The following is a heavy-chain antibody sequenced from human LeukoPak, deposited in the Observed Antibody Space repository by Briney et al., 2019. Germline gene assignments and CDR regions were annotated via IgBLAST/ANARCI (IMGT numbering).Heavy chain of an antibody. Sequence: PGGSLRLSCAASGFSLSSCGMSWVRQAPGKRLEWLSSISSRGSVIYYADSVKGRFTISRDNANNSLYLQMNSLRAEDTAVYYCASRLPSDYWGQGTLVTVSS. J-gene: IGHJ4*02. CDR3: ASRLPSDY. CDR2: ISSRGSVI. V-gene: IGHV3-21*01. CDR1: GFSLSSCG.